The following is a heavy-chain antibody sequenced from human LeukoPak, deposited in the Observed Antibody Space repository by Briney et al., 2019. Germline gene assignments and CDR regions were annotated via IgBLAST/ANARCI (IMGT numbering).Heavy chain of an antibody. V-gene: IGHV3-23*01. CDR3: VVVATISRALDH. D-gene: IGHD5-12*01. CDR1: GYTFSSYA. J-gene: IGHJ4*02. Sequence: GGSLRLPCAASGYTFSSYAMNWVPQAPGKALEWVSTIGERGSGTFYADPVMGGCTISRDNSKNTLYLQMSSLRAEDTAGYCCVVVATISRALDHWGQGTLVTVSS. CDR2: IGERGSGT.